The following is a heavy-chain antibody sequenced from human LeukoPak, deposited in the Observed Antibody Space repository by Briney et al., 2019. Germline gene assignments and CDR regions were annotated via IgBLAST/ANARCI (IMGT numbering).Heavy chain of an antibody. CDR1: GFTFSSYA. CDR3: AKEGGLYDSGGYFDY. Sequence: GGSLRLSCAASGFTFSSYAMGWVRQAPGKGLEWVSTVSSNGGRMYYADSVKGRFSVSRDDSKNTVYVQMNSLRVEDTALYYCAKEGGLYDSGGYFDYWGQGALVTVSS. J-gene: IGHJ4*02. CDR2: VSSNGGRM. D-gene: IGHD3-3*01. V-gene: IGHV3-23*01.